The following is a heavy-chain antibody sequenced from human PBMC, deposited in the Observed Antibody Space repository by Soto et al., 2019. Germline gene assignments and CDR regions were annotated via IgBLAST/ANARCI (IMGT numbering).Heavy chain of an antibody. CDR3: ARDLNLGSFDY. V-gene: IGHV3-48*01. CDR2: ISSSSSTI. J-gene: IGHJ4*02. Sequence: PGGSLRLSCAASRFTFSSYAMHWVRQAPGKGLEWVSYISSSSSTIYYADSVKGRFTISRDNAKNSLYLQMNSLRAEDTAVYYCARDLNLGSFDYWGQGTLVTVSS. CDR1: RFTFSSYA.